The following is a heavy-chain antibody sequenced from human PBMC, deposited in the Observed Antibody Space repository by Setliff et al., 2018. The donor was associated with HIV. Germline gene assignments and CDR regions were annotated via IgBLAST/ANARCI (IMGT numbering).Heavy chain of an antibody. CDR1: GFIFGDYA. J-gene: IGHJ4*02. Sequence: GGSLRLSCTTSGFIFGDYAMTWVRQAPGKGLECVGFIRSKVYGGTTEYAASVKGRFTISRDDSKSIAYLQMNSLKTDDTAVYYCTRGRDIAVAAVNDYWGQGTLVTVSS. CDR3: TRGRDIAVAAVNDY. D-gene: IGHD6-19*01. V-gene: IGHV3-49*04. CDR2: IRSKVYGGTT.